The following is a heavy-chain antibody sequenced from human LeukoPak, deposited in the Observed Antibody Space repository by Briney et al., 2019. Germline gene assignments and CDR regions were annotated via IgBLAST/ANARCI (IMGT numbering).Heavy chain of an antibody. CDR2: ITSSGTYI. J-gene: IGHJ4*02. D-gene: IGHD5-12*01. CDR3: ARPSGYSGYDCDC. Sequence: GSLRLSCAASGFTFSTYSMNWVRQAPGKGLEWVSSITSSGTYIYYADSVKGRFTISRDDAKNSLYLQMNSLRAEDTAVYYCARPSGYSGYDCDCWGQGTLVTVSS. CDR1: GFTFSTYS. V-gene: IGHV3-21*06.